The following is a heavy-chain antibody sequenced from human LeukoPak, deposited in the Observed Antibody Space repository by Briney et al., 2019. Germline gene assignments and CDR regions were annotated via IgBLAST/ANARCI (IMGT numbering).Heavy chain of an antibody. J-gene: IGHJ1*01. V-gene: IGHV4-39*01. CDR3: ARRRYYDSTGYFE. D-gene: IGHD3-22*01. CDR2: IYHSGRT. CDR1: GDYISSSSYY. Sequence: SESLSLTCAVSGDYISSSSYYWGWIRQSPGTGLEWIGDIYHSGRTYYYPSLKSRVAISIDTSKNQFSLRLRSMTAADTAVFYCARRRYYDSTGYFEWGRGTLVTVSS.